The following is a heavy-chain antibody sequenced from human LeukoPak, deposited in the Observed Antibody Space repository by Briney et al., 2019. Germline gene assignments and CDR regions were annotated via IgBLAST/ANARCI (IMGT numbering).Heavy chain of an antibody. J-gene: IGHJ4*02. D-gene: IGHD3-10*01. CDR3: ARAPTYYYGSGSYSYFDY. CDR2: IIPIFGTA. Sequence: SVKVYCKASGGTFSSYAVSWVRQAPGQGLEWMGGIIPIFGTANYAQKFQGRVTITTDESTSTAYMELSSLRSEDTAVYYCARAPTYYYGSGSYSYFDYWGQGTLVTVSS. CDR1: GGTFSSYA. V-gene: IGHV1-69*05.